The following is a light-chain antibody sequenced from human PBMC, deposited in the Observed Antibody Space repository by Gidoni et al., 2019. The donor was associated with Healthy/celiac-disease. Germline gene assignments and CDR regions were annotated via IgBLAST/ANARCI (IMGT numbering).Light chain of an antibody. CDR3: QQYYSTLFT. Sequence: DIVMTQSPDSLAVSLGERATINCKSSQSVVYSSNNKNYLAWYQQKPGQPPKLLIYWASTRESGVPDRFSGSGSGTDFTLTISSLQAEDVAVYYCQQYYSTLFTVGPXTKVDIK. J-gene: IGKJ3*01. V-gene: IGKV4-1*01. CDR2: WAS. CDR1: QSVVYSSNNKNY.